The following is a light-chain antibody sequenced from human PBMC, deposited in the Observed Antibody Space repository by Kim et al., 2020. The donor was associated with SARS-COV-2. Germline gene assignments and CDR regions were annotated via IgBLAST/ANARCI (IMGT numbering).Light chain of an antibody. J-gene: IGLJ2*01. V-gene: IGLV3-21*04. Sequence: APGQTARNTCGGRNIGTNSVHWYLQRPGQGHVLVMKYDRDRPSGIPGRISGSNSGSTATLTITRVEDGDEADYYCQVWDNYTDHVVFGGGTQLTVL. CDR3: QVWDNYTDHVV. CDR1: NIGTNS. CDR2: YDR.